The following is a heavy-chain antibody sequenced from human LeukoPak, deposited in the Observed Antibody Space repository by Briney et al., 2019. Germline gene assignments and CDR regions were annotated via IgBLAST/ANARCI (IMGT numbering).Heavy chain of an antibody. Sequence: GGSLRLSCAASGFTFSHYYMTWVRQAPGKGLEWVSSISGSSGYVFYADSVKGRFTISRDNAKNSLYLQMNSLRAEDTAVYYCGRDLPTVTSIDYWGQGTLVTVSS. D-gene: IGHD4-17*01. J-gene: IGHJ4*02. CDR3: GRDLPTVTSIDY. CDR2: ISGSSGYV. V-gene: IGHV3-21*06. CDR1: GFTFSHYY.